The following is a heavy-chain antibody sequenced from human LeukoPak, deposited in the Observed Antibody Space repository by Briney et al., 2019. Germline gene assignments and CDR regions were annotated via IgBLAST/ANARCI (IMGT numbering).Heavy chain of an antibody. Sequence: KTSETLSLTCTVSGGSISSYYWSWIRQPPGKGLEWIGYIYYSGRTTYNPSLKSRVTISVDTSKNQFSLKLSSVTAADTAVYYCARTLYDFWSGSYYYYMDVWGKGTTVTVSS. CDR2: IYYSGRT. V-gene: IGHV4-59*01. D-gene: IGHD3-3*01. J-gene: IGHJ6*03. CDR3: ARTLYDFWSGSYYYYMDV. CDR1: GGSISSYY.